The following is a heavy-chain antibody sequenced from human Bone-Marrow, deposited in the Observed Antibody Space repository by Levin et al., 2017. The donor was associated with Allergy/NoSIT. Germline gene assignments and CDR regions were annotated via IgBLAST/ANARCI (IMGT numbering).Heavy chain of an antibody. D-gene: IGHD6-19*01. V-gene: IGHV3-23*01. J-gene: IGHJ4*02. CDR3: AKDSGYYSSGGYYFDY. CDR2: ISGSGGST. Sequence: GGSLRLSCAASGFTFSSYAMSWVRQAPGKGLEWVSAISGSGGSTYYADSVKGRFTISRDNSKNTLYLQMNSLRAEDTAVYYCAKDSGYYSSGGYYFDYWGQGTLVTVSS. CDR1: GFTFSSYA.